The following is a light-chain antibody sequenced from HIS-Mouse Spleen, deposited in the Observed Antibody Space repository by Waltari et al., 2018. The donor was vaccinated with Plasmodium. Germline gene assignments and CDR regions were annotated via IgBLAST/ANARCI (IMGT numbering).Light chain of an antibody. V-gene: IGKV3-15*01. CDR3: QQYNNWPFT. Sequence: EIVLTQSPANLLVSPGERATLSCRASQSVSSNLAWYQQKPGKAPRLLIYGASTRATGIPARFSVSGSGTEFTLTISSLQSEDFAVYYCQQYNNWPFTFGPGTKVDIK. CDR2: GAS. J-gene: IGKJ3*01. CDR1: QSVSSN.